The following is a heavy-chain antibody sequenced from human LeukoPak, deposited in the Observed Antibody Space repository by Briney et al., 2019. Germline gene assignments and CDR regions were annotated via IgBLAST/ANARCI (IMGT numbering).Heavy chain of an antibody. J-gene: IGHJ4*02. Sequence: SETLSLACTVSGGFISRYYWSWIRQPPGKGLEWIAYIYYSGSTNYNPSLKSRVTISVDTSKNQFSLKLSSVTAADTAVYYCARLAVKTEVDYPLASSAEYDYWGQGTLVTVSS. CDR2: IYYSGST. CDR1: GGFISRYY. D-gene: IGHD2-21*01. V-gene: IGHV4-59*12. CDR3: ARLAVKTEVDYPLASSAEYDY.